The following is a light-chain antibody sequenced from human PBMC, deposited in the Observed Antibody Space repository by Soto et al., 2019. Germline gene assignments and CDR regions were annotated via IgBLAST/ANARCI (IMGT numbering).Light chain of an antibody. Sequence: IQLAQSPSSLSASVGDRVTITCRASQSISSYLNWYQQKPGKAPKLLIYAASSLQSGVPSRFSGSGSGTDFTLTISSLQPEDFATYYCQQSYSTPPDTFGQGTKVDIK. CDR2: AAS. CDR3: QQSYSTPPDT. J-gene: IGKJ1*01. CDR1: QSISSY. V-gene: IGKV1-39*01.